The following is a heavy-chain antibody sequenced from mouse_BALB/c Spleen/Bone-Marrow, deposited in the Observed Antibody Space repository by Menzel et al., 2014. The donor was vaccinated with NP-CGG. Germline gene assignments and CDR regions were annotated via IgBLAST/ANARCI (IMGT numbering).Heavy chain of an antibody. CDR1: GFTFSSYG. CDR3: ARRRDYDYFDY. CDR2: ISSGGSYT. D-gene: IGHD2-4*01. Sequence: EVHLVESGGDLVKPGGSLKLSCAASGFTFSSYGMSWVRQIPDKRLEWVATISSGGSYTFYPDSVKGRFTISRDDAKNTLNLQMTSLKSEDTAMYYCARRRDYDYFDYWGQGTTLTVSS. V-gene: IGHV5-6*01. J-gene: IGHJ2*01.